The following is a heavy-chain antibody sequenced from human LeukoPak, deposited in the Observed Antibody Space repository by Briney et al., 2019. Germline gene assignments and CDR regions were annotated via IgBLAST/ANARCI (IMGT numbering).Heavy chain of an antibody. CDR3: ATDYADAFDI. V-gene: IGHV3-21*01. J-gene: IGHJ3*02. CDR2: ISSSSSYI. D-gene: IGHD4-17*01. CDR1: GFTFSSYS. Sequence: GGSPRLSCAASGFTFSSYSMNWVRQAPGKGLEWVSSISSSSSYIYYADSVKGRFTISRDNAKNSLYLQMNSLRAEDTAVYYCATDYADAFDIWGQGTMVTVSS.